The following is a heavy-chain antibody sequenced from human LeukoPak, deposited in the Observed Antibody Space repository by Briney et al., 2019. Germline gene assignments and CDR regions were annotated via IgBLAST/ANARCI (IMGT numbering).Heavy chain of an antibody. V-gene: IGHV7-4-1*02. D-gene: IGHD3-16*01. J-gene: IGHJ4*02. CDR3: ARWGTAGELDY. Sequence: ASVKASCKASGYTFTTYAMLWVRQAPGQGLEWMGWIKTNTGNPAYAQGFTGRFVFSLDTSVSTAYLQITSLKAEDTAVYYCARWGTAGELDYWGQGTLVTVSS. CDR2: IKTNTGNP. CDR1: GYTFTTYA.